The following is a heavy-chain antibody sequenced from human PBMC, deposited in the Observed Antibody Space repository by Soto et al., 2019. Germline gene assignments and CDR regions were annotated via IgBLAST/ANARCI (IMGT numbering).Heavy chain of an antibody. CDR2: ISGGGSNT. Sequence: EVQLLESGGGLVQRGGSLRLSCAASGFPFSSYVMSWVRQAPGKGLEWVSGISGGGSNTFYTDYVKGRFTISRDNSKNTLLLQMNSLGAEDTAVYYCAKDSNKYSSSLRGRYFDYWGQGIGVTVSS. J-gene: IGHJ4*02. CDR3: AKDSNKYSSSLRGRYFDY. CDR1: GFPFSSYV. D-gene: IGHD4-4*01. V-gene: IGHV3-23*01.